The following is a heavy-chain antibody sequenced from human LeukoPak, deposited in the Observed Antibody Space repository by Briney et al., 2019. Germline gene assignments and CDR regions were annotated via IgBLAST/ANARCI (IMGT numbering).Heavy chain of an antibody. CDR3: AHNSYYYDGSAYPAYGC. Sequence: SGPTLVNPTRTLTLTCTYSGFSLITSGVGVAWVRQPPGKALEWLALIYWDDDTRYSPSLRSKLTITKDTSRNQVVLTMTNMDPVDTATFYCAHNSYYYDGSAYPAYGCWGQGTLVTVTS. V-gene: IGHV2-5*02. D-gene: IGHD3-22*01. CDR1: GFSLITSGVG. J-gene: IGHJ4*02. CDR2: IYWDDDT.